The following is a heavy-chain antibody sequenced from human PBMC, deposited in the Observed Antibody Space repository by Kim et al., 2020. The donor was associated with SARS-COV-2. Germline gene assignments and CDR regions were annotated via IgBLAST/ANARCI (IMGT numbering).Heavy chain of an antibody. J-gene: IGHJ4*02. CDR3: ARGTRDGYNYLAYYFDY. V-gene: IGHV3-48*03. CDR2: ISSSGSTI. CDR1: GFTFSSYE. Sequence: GGSLRLSCAASGFTFSSYEMNWVRQAPGKGLEWVSYISSSGSTIYYADSVKGRFTISRDNAKNSLYLQMNSLRAEDTAVYYCARGTRDGYNYLAYYFDYWGQGTLVTVSS. D-gene: IGHD5-12*01.